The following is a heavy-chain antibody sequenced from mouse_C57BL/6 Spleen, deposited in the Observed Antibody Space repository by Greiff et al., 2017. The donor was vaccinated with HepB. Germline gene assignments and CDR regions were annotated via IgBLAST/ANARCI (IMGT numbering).Heavy chain of an antibody. V-gene: IGHV1-52*01. D-gene: IGHD2-4*01. J-gene: IGHJ2*01. CDR3: AREGLRRRGRFDY. CDR2: IDPSDSET. Sequence: QVQLQQPGAELVRPGSSVKLSCKASGYTFTSYWMHWVKQRPIQGLEWIGNIDPSDSETHYNQKFKDKATLTVDKSSSTAYMQLSSLTSEDSAVYYCAREGLRRRGRFDYWGQGTTLTVSS. CDR1: GYTFTSYW.